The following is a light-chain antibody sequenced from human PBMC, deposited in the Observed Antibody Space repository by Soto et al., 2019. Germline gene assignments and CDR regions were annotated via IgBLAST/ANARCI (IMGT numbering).Light chain of an antibody. CDR3: QQYYSSSFT. CDR1: QGISSN. CDR2: AAS. J-gene: IGKJ4*01. V-gene: IGKV1-8*01. Sequence: IRMTQSPSSLSASTGERATITCRASQGISSNLAWYQQKPGQAPKLLIYAASTWQRGVPSRFSGSRSGTDFTRTMSSLQSEDFETYYCQQYYSSSFTFGGGTKVEIK.